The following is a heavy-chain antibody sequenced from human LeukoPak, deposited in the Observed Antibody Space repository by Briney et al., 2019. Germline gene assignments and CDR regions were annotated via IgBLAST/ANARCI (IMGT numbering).Heavy chain of an antibody. J-gene: IGHJ4*02. V-gene: IGHV1-2*02. Sequence: GSVRVSCKASGYTFSGYYMHWVRQAPGQGLEWMAWIDPNSGSTNYAQTLQGRVTITRDTSISTAYMELSRLRSDDTAVYYCARDRTRTGYSSGWYHDYWGQGTLVTVSS. CDR2: IDPNSGST. D-gene: IGHD6-19*01. CDR1: GYTFSGYY. CDR3: ARDRTRTGYSSGWYHDY.